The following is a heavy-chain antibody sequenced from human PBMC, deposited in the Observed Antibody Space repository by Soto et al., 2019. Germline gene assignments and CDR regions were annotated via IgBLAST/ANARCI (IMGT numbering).Heavy chain of an antibody. J-gene: IGHJ5*02. CDR1: GGSISSYY. V-gene: IGHV4-59*01. CDR2: IYYSGST. CDR3: ARAGYCSGGSCHLGFDP. D-gene: IGHD2-15*01. Sequence: SETLSLTCTVSGGSISSYYWSWIRQPPGKGLEWIGYIYYSGSTNYNPSLKSRVTISVDTSKNQFSLKLSSVTAADTAVYYCARAGYCSGGSCHLGFDPWGQGTLVTVSS.